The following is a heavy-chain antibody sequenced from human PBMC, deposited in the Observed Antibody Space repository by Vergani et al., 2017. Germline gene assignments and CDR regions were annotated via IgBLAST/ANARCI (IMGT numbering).Heavy chain of an antibody. J-gene: IGHJ5*02. CDR2: ISSSSSYI. D-gene: IGHD3-3*01. CDR3: AREAEYYDFWRRSYKNWFDP. Sequence: EVQLVESGGGLVKPGGSLRLSCAASGFTFSSYSMNWVRQAPGKGLEWVSSISSSSSYIYYADSVKGRFTISRDNAKNSLYLQMNSLRAEDTAVYYCAREAEYYDFWRRSYKNWFDPCGQGTLVTVAS. V-gene: IGHV3-21*01. CDR1: GFTFSSYS.